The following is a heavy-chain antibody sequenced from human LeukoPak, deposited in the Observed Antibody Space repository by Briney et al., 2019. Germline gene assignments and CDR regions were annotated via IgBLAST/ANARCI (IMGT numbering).Heavy chain of an antibody. V-gene: IGHV3-23*01. D-gene: IGHD2-2*01. CDR3: AKVHTSSWSH. CDR1: GFTFSSYA. J-gene: IGHJ4*02. Sequence: GGSLRLSCAASGFTFSSYAMSWVRQAPGKGLEWVSGISGSDGSTNYADSVKSRFTISRDNSKNTLYLQMTSLRAEDTAVYFCAKVHTSSWSHWGQGTLVTVSS. CDR2: ISGSDGST.